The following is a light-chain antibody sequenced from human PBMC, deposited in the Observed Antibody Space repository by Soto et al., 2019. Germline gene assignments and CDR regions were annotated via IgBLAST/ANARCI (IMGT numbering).Light chain of an antibody. V-gene: IGKV1-5*03. CDR3: QQYNDSFPYT. J-gene: IGKJ2*01. CDR1: QSISRW. CDR2: EAS. Sequence: DIQMTQSPSTLSASVGDRVTITCRASQSISRWLAWYQQKPGTVPKLLIYEASTLESGVPSRFSGSRSGTEFTLTVSSLQPDDFATYYCQQYNDSFPYTFDQGTKLEIK.